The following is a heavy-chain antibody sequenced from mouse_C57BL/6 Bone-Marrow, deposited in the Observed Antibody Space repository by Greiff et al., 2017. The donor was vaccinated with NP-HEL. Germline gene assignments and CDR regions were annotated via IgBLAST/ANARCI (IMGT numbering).Heavy chain of an antibody. V-gene: IGHV1-82*01. J-gene: IGHJ2*01. CDR2: IYPGDGDT. CDR1: GYAFSSSW. D-gene: IGHD4-1*01. Sequence: VKLQESGPELVKPGASVKISCKASGYAFSSSWMNWVKQRPGKGLEWIGRIYPGDGDTNYNGKFKGKATLTADKSSSTAYMQLSSLTSEDSAVYFCASPANWDYWGQGTTLTVSS. CDR3: ASPANWDY.